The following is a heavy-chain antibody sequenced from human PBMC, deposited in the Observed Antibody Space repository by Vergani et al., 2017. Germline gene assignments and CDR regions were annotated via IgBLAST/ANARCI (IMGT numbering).Heavy chain of an antibody. CDR2: INHSGST. J-gene: IGHJ6*03. Sequence: QVQLQQWGAGLLKPSETLSLTCAVYGGSFSGYYWSWIRQPPGKGLEWIGEINHSGSTNYNPSLKSRVTISVDTSKNQFSLKLSSVTAADTAVYYCARKTYDFWSGYYSYHYYYYMDVWGKGTTVTVSS. CDR1: GGSFSGYY. D-gene: IGHD3-3*01. V-gene: IGHV4-34*01. CDR3: ARKTYDFWSGYYSYHYYYYMDV.